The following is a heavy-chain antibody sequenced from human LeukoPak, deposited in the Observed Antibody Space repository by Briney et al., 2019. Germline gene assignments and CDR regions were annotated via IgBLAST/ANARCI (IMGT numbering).Heavy chain of an antibody. J-gene: IGHJ6*02. CDR3: ARDFWSGYYYYGMDV. D-gene: IGHD3-3*01. CDR1: GYTFTSYN. Sequence: ASVKVSCKASGYTFTSYNMHWVRQAPGQGLEWMGIINPSGGSTSYAQKFQGRVTMTTDTSTSTAYMELRSLRSDDTAVYYCARDFWSGYYYYGMDVWGQGTTVTVSS. V-gene: IGHV1-46*01. CDR2: INPSGGST.